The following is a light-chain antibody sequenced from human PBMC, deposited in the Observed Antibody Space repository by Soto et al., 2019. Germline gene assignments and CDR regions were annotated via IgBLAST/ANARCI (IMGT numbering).Light chain of an antibody. V-gene: IGKV2-28*01. CDR3: MQTLQTPFT. Sequence: DIVLTQSPLSLPVTPGEPASISCKSSHSLLHIDGYKYLDWYVPKAGQSPQLLIYLGSHRASGVPDRLSGSGSGTDFTLKISKLEADDVGVYYCMQTLQTPFTFGPGTKVDIK. CDR1: HSLLHIDGYKY. CDR2: LGS. J-gene: IGKJ3*01.